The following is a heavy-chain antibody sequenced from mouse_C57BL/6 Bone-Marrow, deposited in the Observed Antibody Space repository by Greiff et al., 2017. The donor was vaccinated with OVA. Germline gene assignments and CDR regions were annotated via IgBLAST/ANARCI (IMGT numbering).Heavy chain of an antibody. CDR1: GFSLTSYG. CDR2: IWRGGST. V-gene: IGHV2-5*01. J-gene: IGHJ2*01. Sequence: VKVVESGPGLVQPSQSLSITCTVSGFSLTSYGVHWVRQSPGKGLEWLGVIWRGGSTDYNAAFMSRLSITKDNSKSQVFFKMNSLQADDTAIYYCAKSWANWDGFDYWGQGTTLTVSS. D-gene: IGHD4-1*01. CDR3: AKSWANWDGFDY.